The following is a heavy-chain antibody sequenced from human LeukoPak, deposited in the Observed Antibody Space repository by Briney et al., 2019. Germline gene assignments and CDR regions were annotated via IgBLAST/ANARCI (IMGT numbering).Heavy chain of an antibody. D-gene: IGHD2-21*01. Sequence: GGSLRLSCAASGFTFSSYAMSWVRQAPGKGLEGVSAISGSGGSTYYADSVKGRFTISRDNSKNTLYLQMNSLRAEDTAVYYCAKDPLAYCGGDCYSDYWGQGTLVTVSS. CDR3: AKDPLAYCGGDCYSDY. J-gene: IGHJ4*02. V-gene: IGHV3-23*01. CDR2: ISGSGGST. CDR1: GFTFSSYA.